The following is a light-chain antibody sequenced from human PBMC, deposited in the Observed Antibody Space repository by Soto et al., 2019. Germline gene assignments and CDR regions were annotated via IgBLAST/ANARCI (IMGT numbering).Light chain of an antibody. CDR3: QQYGHSPQGFT. V-gene: IGKV3-20*01. Sequence: EIVLTQSPGTLSLSPGERATLSCRASQSISSSFLAWYQQKPGQAPRLLIFGASSRATGIPDRFSGSGSGTNFNLTISRLEPEDFAVYYCQQYGHSPQGFTVGPGTKVDIK. J-gene: IGKJ3*01. CDR2: GAS. CDR1: QSISSSF.